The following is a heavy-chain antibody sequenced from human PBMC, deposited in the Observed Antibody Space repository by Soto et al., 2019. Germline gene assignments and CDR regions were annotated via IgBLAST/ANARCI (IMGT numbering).Heavy chain of an antibody. CDR3: AKDMENYGGNSGYHDAFDI. V-gene: IGHV3-30*18. CDR2: ISYDGSNK. J-gene: IGHJ3*02. CDR1: GFTFSSYG. Sequence: QVQLVESGGGVVQPGRSLRLSCAASGFTFSSYGMHWVRQAPGKGLEWVAVISYDGSNKYYADSVKGRFTISRDNSKNXLXXQMNSLRAEDTAVYYCAKDMENYGGNSGYHDAFDIWGQGTMVTVSS. D-gene: IGHD4-17*01.